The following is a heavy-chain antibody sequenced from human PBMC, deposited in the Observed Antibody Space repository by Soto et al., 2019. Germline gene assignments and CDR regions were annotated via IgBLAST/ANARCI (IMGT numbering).Heavy chain of an antibody. D-gene: IGHD5-18*01. CDR1: GDSVSNNTAA. J-gene: IGHJ4*02. CDR2: TYYRSKWFN. V-gene: IGHV6-1*01. CDR3: AREETPSPVMVDTRGLDS. Sequence: SQTLSLTCAISGDSVSNNTAAWSWIRQSPSRGLEWLGRTYYRSKWFNDYAESMKSRITIDPDTSRNQISLQLNSVTPEDTAVYYCAREETPSPVMVDTRGLDSWGLGSLVTVSS.